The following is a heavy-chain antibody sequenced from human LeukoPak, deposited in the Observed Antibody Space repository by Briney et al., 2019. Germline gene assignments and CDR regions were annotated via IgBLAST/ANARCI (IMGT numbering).Heavy chain of an antibody. D-gene: IGHD2-15*01. V-gene: IGHV1-24*01. J-gene: IGHJ5*02. Sequence: ASVKVSCKVSGYTLTELSMHWVRQAPGKGLEWMGGFDPEDGETIYAQKFQGRVTMTEDTSTDTAYIELSSLRSEDTAVYYCATDRRLVAANNWFDPWGQGTLVTVSS. CDR2: FDPEDGET. CDR1: GYTLTELS. CDR3: ATDRRLVAANNWFDP.